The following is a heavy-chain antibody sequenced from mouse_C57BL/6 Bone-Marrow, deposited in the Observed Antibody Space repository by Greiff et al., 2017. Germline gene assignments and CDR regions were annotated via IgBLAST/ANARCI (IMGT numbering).Heavy chain of an antibody. Sequence: VQLKQSGTVLARPGASVKMSCKTSGYTFTSYWMHWVKQRPGQGLEWIGAIYPGNSDTSYNQKFKGKAKLTAVTSASTAYMERSSLTNEDSAVYYCTRLLLPLTRGFDYWGQGTTLTVSS. CDR1: GYTFTSYW. V-gene: IGHV1-5*01. CDR3: TRLLLPLTRGFDY. J-gene: IGHJ2*01. D-gene: IGHD2-3*01. CDR2: IYPGNSDT.